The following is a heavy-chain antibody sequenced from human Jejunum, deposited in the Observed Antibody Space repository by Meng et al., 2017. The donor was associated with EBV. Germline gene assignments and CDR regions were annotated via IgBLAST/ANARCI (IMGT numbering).Heavy chain of an antibody. CDR1: AYTFAGYY. Sequence: VQLGPSGAGVKKPGASVKVSCKASAYTFAGYYMHWVRQAPGQGLEWMGRINPNSGGANYAQKFQGRVTMTRDTSISTAYMELSRLRSDDTAVYYCAREGLVGDLRYFDLWGRGTLVTASS. V-gene: IGHV1-2*06. D-gene: IGHD3-16*01. CDR2: INPNSGGA. J-gene: IGHJ2*01. CDR3: AREGLVGDLRYFDL.